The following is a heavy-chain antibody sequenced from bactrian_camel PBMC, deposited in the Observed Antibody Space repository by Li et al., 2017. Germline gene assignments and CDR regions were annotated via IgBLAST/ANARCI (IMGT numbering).Heavy chain of an antibody. Sequence: DVQLVESGGGLVQPGGSLRLSCQASGVTFSRYAIHWVRRAPGKGLEWVATISNGDTYYPDSVKGRFTISRDNAKNTLNLQMNSLETEDTAMYYCLQDYYGLGNSWGQGTQVTVS. CDR2: ISNGDT. CDR1: GVTFSRYA. D-gene: IGHD1*01. CDR3: LQDYYGLGNS. V-gene: IGHV3S31*01. J-gene: IGHJ4*01.